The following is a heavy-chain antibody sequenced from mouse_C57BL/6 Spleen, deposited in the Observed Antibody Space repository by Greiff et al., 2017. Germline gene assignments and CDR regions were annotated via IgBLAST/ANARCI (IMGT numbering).Heavy chain of an antibody. Sequence: EVQVVESGGGLVQPGGSLKLSCAASGFTFSDYYMYWVRQTPEKRLEWVAYISNGGGSTYYPDTVKGRFTISRDNAKNTLYLQMSRLKSEDTAMYYCARHDYDEGGYAMDYWGQGTSVTVSS. CDR3: ARHDYDEGGYAMDY. J-gene: IGHJ4*01. D-gene: IGHD2-4*01. CDR1: GFTFSDYY. CDR2: ISNGGGST. V-gene: IGHV5-12*01.